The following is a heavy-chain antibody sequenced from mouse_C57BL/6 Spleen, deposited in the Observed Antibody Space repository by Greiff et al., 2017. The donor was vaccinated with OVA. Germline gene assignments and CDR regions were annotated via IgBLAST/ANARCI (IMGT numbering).Heavy chain of an antibody. CDR3: ARKSTTVVEGGYCDV. J-gene: IGHJ1*03. D-gene: IGHD1-1*01. V-gene: IGHV1-82*01. CDR1: GYAFSSSW. Sequence: VQLQQSGPELVKPGASVKISCKASGYAFSSSWMNWVKQRPGKGLEWIGRIYPGDGDTNYNGKFKGKATLTADKSSSTAYMQLSSLTSEDSAVYFCARKSTTVVEGGYCDVWGTGTTVTVSS. CDR2: IYPGDGDT.